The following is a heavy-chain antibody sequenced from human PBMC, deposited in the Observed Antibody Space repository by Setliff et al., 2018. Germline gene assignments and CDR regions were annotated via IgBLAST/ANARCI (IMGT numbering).Heavy chain of an antibody. CDR1: GYTLTSYA. V-gene: IGHV1-3*03. D-gene: IGHD2-15*01. CDR3: ARSGGSNWQTKLDY. J-gene: IGHJ4*02. CDR2: INAGNGNT. Sequence: ASVKVSCKASGYTLTSYAIHWVRQAPGQRLEWMGWINAGNGNTKYSQEFQDRVTITRDTSASIAFMELSSLRSEDMAAYYCARSGGSNWQTKLDYWGQGTLVTVSS.